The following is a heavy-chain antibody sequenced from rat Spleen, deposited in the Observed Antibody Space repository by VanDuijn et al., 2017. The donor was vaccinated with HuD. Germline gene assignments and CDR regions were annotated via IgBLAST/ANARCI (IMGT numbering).Heavy chain of an antibody. CDR3: TTDRLGADYFDY. CDR2: ITNTGGTT. V-gene: IGHV5-19*01. J-gene: IGHJ2*01. CDR1: GFTFSNYG. D-gene: IGHD5-1*01. Sequence: EVQLVESGGGLVQPGRSLKLSCAASGFTFSNYGMHWIRQAPTKGLEWVASITNTGGTTYYGDSVKGRFTISRDNAKSTLYLQMDSLRSEDTATYYCTTDRLGADYFDYWGQGVMVTVSS.